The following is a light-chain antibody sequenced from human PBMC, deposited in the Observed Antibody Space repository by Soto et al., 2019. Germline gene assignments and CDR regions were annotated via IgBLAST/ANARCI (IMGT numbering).Light chain of an antibody. J-gene: IGKJ4*01. Sequence: DIQMTQSPSSVSASVGDRVTITCRASQGIRSWLAWYQQKPGKAPILLIYAASTLQSGVPSRFSGSGSGPDFTLSISSLQPEDFATYYCQQGYSLPLTFGGGTKVEIK. V-gene: IGKV1-12*01. CDR2: AAS. CDR3: QQGYSLPLT. CDR1: QGIRSW.